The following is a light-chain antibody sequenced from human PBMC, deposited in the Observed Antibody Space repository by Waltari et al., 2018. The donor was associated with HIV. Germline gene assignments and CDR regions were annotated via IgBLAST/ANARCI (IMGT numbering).Light chain of an antibody. CDR3: SSYTVTSTHVV. Sequence: QSDLTQPASVSGSPGQSITISCTGTSSDVGGYNYVYWYQQHLGKAPKLMIYEVMNRPSGVSNRFSGSKSGNTASLTISGLQAEDEAYYYCSSYTVTSTHVVFGGGTKLTVL. V-gene: IGLV2-14*01. CDR1: SSDVGGYNY. CDR2: EVM. J-gene: IGLJ2*01.